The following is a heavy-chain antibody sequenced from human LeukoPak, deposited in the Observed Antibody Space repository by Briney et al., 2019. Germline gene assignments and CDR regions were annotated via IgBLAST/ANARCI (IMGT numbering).Heavy chain of an antibody. V-gene: IGHV3-48*04. Sequence: GGSLRLSCAASGFTFSSYSMNWVRQAPGKGLEWVSYISSSSSTIYYADSVKGRFTISRDNAKNSLYLQMNSLRAEDTAVYYCARNGYYDFWSGYSPFDYWGQGTLVTVSS. CDR2: ISSSSSTI. CDR3: ARNGYYDFWSGYSPFDY. CDR1: GFTFSSYS. D-gene: IGHD3-3*01. J-gene: IGHJ4*02.